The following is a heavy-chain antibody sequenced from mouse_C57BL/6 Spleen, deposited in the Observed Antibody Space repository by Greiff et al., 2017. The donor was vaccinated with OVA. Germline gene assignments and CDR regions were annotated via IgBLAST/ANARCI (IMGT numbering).Heavy chain of an antibody. J-gene: IGHJ2*01. V-gene: IGHV1-82*01. CDR3: ARNWNYFDY. D-gene: IGHD4-1*01. CDR2: IYPGDGDT. CDR1: GYAFSSSW. Sequence: QVQLKESGPELVKPGASVKISCKASGYAFSSSWMNWVKQRPGKGLEWIGRIYPGDGDTNYNGKFKGKATLTADKSSSTAYMQLSSLTSEDSAVYFCARNWNYFDYWGQGTTLTVSS.